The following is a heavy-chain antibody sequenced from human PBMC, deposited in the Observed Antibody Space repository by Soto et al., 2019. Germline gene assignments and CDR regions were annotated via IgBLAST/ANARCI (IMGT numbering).Heavy chain of an antibody. CDR1: GGTFSSYA. CDR3: ARGEGYCSGGSCYPRFDY. Sequence: QVQLVQSGAEVKKPGSSVKVSCKASGGTFSSYAISWVRQAPGQGLEWMGGIIPIFGTANYAQKFQGRVTITADKSTSTDYLELSSLRSEDTAVYYCARGEGYCSGGSCYPRFDYWGQGTLVTVSS. V-gene: IGHV1-69*06. J-gene: IGHJ4*02. D-gene: IGHD2-15*01. CDR2: IIPIFGTA.